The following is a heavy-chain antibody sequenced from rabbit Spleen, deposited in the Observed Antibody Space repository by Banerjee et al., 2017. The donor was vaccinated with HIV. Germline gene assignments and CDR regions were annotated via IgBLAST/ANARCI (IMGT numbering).Heavy chain of an antibody. CDR3: ARDPAYASGSGASIPYL. V-gene: IGHV1S45*01. J-gene: IGHJ6*01. D-gene: IGHD1-1*01. CDR2: IYIGDGST. CDR1: GFSFSDRDV. Sequence: QEQLEESGGGLVKPEGSLTLTCKASGFSFSDRDVMCWVRQAPGKGLEWIACIYIGDGSTYYASWAKGRFTISKTSSTTVTLQMTSLTVADTATYFCARDPAYASGSGASIPYLWGPGTLVTVS.